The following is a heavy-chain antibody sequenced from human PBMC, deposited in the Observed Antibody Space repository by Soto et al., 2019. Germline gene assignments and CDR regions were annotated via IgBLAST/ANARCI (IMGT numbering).Heavy chain of an antibody. J-gene: IGHJ5*02. D-gene: IGHD3-3*01. CDR1: GYTFTSYG. V-gene: IGHV1-18*04. CDR2: ISAYNGNT. CDR3: ARDSPRITIFLWFDP. Sequence: SVKVSCKASGYTFTSYGISWVRQAPGQGLEWMGWISAYNGNTNYAQKLQGRVTMTTDTSTSTAYMELRSLRSDDTAVYYCARDSPRITIFLWFDPWGKGTLVIV.